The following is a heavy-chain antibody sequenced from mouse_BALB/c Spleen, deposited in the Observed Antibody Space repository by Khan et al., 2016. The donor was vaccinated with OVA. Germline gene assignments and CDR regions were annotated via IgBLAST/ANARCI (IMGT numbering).Heavy chain of an antibody. CDR3: AMGGYGNFDV. CDR2: INTYTGEP. CDR1: GYSFTNYG. V-gene: IGHV9-3-1*01. J-gene: IGHJ1*01. D-gene: IGHD1-1*02. Sequence: QIQLVQSGPEVKKPGETVKISCKASGYSFTNYGMNWVRQAPGKGLKWMAWINTYTGEPTYADDFKGRFAFSLETSASTPYLQINNLKNEDTATEYCAMGGYGNFDVWGAGTTVTVSS.